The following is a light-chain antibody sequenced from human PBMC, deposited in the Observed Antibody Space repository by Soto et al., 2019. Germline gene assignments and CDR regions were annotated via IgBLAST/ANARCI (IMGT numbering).Light chain of an antibody. Sequence: VCTQSPATLSLSPGERATLSCRSSQSVSSYLAWYQQKPGQAPRLLIYDASNRATGIPARFSGTGSGTDFTLTISSLEPEDFAVYYYQQYNNWPMWTFGQGTKVDIK. CDR1: QSVSSY. CDR3: QQYNNWPMWT. J-gene: IGKJ1*01. V-gene: IGKV3-11*01. CDR2: DAS.